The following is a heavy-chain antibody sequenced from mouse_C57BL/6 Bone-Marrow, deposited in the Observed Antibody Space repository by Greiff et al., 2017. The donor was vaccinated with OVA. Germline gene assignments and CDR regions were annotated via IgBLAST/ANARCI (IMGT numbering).Heavy chain of an antibody. CDR1: GFTFSDYG. J-gene: IGHJ1*03. D-gene: IGHD1-1*01. CDR3: ARRGYGSSPYWYFDV. CDR2: ISNLAYSI. Sequence: EVQLVESGGGLVQPGGSLKLSCAASGFTFSDYGMAWVRQAPRKGPEWVAFISNLAYSIYYADTVTGRFTISRENAKNTLYLEMSSLRSEDTAMYYCARRGYGSSPYWYFDVWGTGTTVTVSS. V-gene: IGHV5-15*01.